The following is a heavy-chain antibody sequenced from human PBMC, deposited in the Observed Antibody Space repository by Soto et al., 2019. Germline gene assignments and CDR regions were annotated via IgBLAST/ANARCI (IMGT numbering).Heavy chain of an antibody. CDR1: GFTFSSYS. D-gene: IGHD3-3*01. V-gene: IGHV3-48*02. Sequence: GGSLRLSCAASGFTFSSYSMNWVRQAPGKGLEWVSYISSSSSTIYYADSVKGRFTISRDNAKNSLYLQMNSLRDEDTAVYYCARDLPHDFWSGHDYYYGMDVWGQGTTVTVSS. CDR3: ARDLPHDFWSGHDYYYGMDV. CDR2: ISSSSSTI. J-gene: IGHJ6*02.